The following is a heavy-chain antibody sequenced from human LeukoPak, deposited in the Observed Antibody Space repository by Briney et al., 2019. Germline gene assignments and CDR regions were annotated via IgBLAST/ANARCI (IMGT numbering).Heavy chain of an antibody. Sequence: SGPTLVNPTQTLTLTCTFSGFSLSTSGVGVGWIRQPPGKALEWLALIYWDDDKRYSPSLKSRLTITKDTSKNQVVLTMTNMDPVDTATYYCAHNGGTYYDILTGLALFDYWGQGTLVTVSS. J-gene: IGHJ4*02. CDR1: GFSLSTSGVG. V-gene: IGHV2-5*02. CDR3: AHNGGTYYDILTGLALFDY. CDR2: IYWDDDK. D-gene: IGHD3-9*01.